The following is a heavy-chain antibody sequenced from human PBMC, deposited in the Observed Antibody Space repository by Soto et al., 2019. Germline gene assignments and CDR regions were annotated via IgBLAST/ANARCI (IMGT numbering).Heavy chain of an antibody. V-gene: IGHV4-38-2*02. J-gene: IGHJ4*01. CDR2: IYHGGTT. D-gene: IGHD6-19*01. CDR1: GYSISSGSY. Sequence: SETLSLTCTVSGYSISSGSYWGWIRQPPGKGPEWIASIYHGGTTFYNPSLKSRVTVSVDKSNNQFSLKLRSVTAADTAVYYCAKVNVMVVAGSTFDYWGPGTMVTVYS. CDR3: AKVNVMVVAGSTFDY.